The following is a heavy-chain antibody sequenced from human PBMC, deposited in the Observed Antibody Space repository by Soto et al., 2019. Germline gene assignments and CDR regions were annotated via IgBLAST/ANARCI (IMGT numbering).Heavy chain of an antibody. J-gene: IGHJ3*02. CDR2: ISGSGGST. CDR1: GFTFSSYA. Sequence: GGSLRLSCAASGFTFSSYAMSWVRQAPGKGLEWVSAISGSGGSTYYADSVKGRFTISRDNSKNTLYLQMNSLRAEDTAIYDCAKVRQQQLVRLDAFDIWGQGTMVTVSS. D-gene: IGHD6-13*01. V-gene: IGHV3-23*01. CDR3: AKVRQQQLVRLDAFDI.